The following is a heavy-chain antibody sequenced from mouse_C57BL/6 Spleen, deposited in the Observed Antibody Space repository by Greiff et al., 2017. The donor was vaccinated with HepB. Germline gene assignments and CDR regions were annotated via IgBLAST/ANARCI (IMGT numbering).Heavy chain of an antibody. Sequence: EVQRVESGGGLVKPGGSLKLSCAASGFTFSDYGMHWVRQAPEKGLEWVAYISSGSSTIYYADTVKGRFTISRDNAKNTLFLQMTSLRSEDTAMYYCARIYYYGSSYPGYWGQGTTLTVSS. CDR1: GFTFSDYG. CDR2: ISSGSSTI. V-gene: IGHV5-17*01. CDR3: ARIYYYGSSYPGY. D-gene: IGHD1-1*01. J-gene: IGHJ2*01.